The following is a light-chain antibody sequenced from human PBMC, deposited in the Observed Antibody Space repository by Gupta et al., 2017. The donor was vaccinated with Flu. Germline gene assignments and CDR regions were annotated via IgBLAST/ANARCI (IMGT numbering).Light chain of an antibody. Sequence: IITYADDLIGYYSSCYQQRPGQHPRLRSYWEDSRPSGIPDRCVCATSGGNAALPIIGAQAEEEADYYCNSADNNVAYGVFGRGTKLTVL. CDR2: WED. CDR3: NSADNNVAYGV. CDR1: DLIGYY. V-gene: IGLV3-19*01. J-gene: IGLJ3*02.